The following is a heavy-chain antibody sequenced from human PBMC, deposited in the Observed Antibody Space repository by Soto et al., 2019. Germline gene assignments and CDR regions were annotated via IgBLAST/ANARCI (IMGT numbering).Heavy chain of an antibody. Sequence: ASVKVSCKASGGTFSSYAISWVRQAPGQGLEWMGGIIPILGIANYAQKFQGRVTITADKPTSTAYMELSSLRSEDTAVYYCARGLTGDPVDAFDIWGQGTMVAVSS. CDR2: IIPILGIA. J-gene: IGHJ3*02. D-gene: IGHD7-27*01. CDR3: ARGLTGDPVDAFDI. CDR1: GGTFSSYA. V-gene: IGHV1-69*10.